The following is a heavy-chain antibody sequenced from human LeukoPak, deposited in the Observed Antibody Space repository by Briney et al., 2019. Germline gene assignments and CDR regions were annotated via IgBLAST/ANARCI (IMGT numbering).Heavy chain of an antibody. Sequence: AGTLCLTCAAAGFTFSDYSMNWVRQPPGKGLEWISYIGIDSGNTNYADSVKGRFTISGDKAKNSLYLQMNSLRVEDTAVYYCARDYKYAFDNWGQGTLVTVSS. J-gene: IGHJ4*02. V-gene: IGHV3-48*01. D-gene: IGHD5-24*01. CDR2: IGIDSGNT. CDR3: ARDYKYAFDN. CDR1: GFTFSDYS.